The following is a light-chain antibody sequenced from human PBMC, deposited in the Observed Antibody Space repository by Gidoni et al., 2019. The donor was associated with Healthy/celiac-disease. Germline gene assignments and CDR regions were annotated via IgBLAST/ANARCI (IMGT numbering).Light chain of an antibody. CDR3: AAWDDSLSGPV. CDR1: SPNIGSNY. J-gene: IGLJ2*01. CDR2: RDN. Sequence: QSVLTQPPSASGSPGQRGTIPCSGSSPNIGSNYVYWYQQLPGTAPKLLIYRDNQRPTGVPARFSGSKSGTSASLAISGLRSEDEADYYCAAWDDSLSGPVFGGGTKLTVL. V-gene: IGLV1-47*01.